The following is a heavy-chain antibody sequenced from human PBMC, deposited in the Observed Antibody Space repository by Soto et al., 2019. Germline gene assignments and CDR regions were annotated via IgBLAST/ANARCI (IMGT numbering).Heavy chain of an antibody. CDR3: ASFGGTNDPPVDV. V-gene: IGHV1-8*01. CDR2: MNPNRGNT. CDR1: GYTFTSYD. Sequence: ASVKVSCKASGYTFTSYDINWVRHATGQGREWMGWMNPNRGNTGYAQKFQGRVTMTRNTSISTAYMELSSLRSEDTAVYYCASFGGTNDPPVDVWGQGTKVTVS. D-gene: IGHD3-3*01. J-gene: IGHJ6*02.